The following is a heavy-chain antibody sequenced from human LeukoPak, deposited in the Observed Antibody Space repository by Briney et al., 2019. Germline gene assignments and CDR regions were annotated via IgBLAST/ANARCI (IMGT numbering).Heavy chain of an antibody. CDR2: ISSNAKNI. V-gene: IGHV3-11*01. CDR1: GFTFSDYY. CDR3: AGEARGYMAFQI. D-gene: IGHD3-10*01. J-gene: IGHJ3*02. Sequence: GGSLRLSCAASGFTFSDYYMSWIRQAPGKGLEWVSYISSNAKNIYYADSVRGRFTISKDDARNSLYLQMNSLRDEDTAVYYCAGEARGYMAFQIWGQGTMVTVSP.